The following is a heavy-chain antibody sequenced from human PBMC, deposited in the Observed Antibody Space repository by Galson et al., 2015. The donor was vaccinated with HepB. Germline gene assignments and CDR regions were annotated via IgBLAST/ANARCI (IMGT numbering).Heavy chain of an antibody. CDR2: VSSNGNIK. D-gene: IGHD7-27*01. CDR1: GFTFSSYA. J-gene: IGHJ4*02. V-gene: IGHV3-30-3*01. CDR3: VRDGEISAAFHLDH. Sequence: SLRLSCAASGFTFSSYAIHWVRQAPGKGLEWVAVVSSNGNIKFYADSVRGRFTISRDHSKNTIYLQMTSLRAEDTALYYCVRDGEISAAFHLDHRGQGTLGTLPS.